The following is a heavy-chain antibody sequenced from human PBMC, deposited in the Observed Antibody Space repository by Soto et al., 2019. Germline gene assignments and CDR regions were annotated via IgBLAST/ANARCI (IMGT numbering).Heavy chain of an antibody. J-gene: IGHJ6*02. CDR1: GYTFTSYG. Sequence: QVQLVQSGAEVKKPGASVKVSCKASGYTFTSYGISWVRQAPGQGLEWMGWISAYNGNTNYAQKLQGRVTMTTDTYTSTAYMELRSLRSDDTAVYYCARDRFPCGGDCPYYGMDVWGQGTTVTVSS. V-gene: IGHV1-18*01. CDR2: ISAYNGNT. CDR3: ARDRFPCGGDCPYYGMDV. D-gene: IGHD2-21*02.